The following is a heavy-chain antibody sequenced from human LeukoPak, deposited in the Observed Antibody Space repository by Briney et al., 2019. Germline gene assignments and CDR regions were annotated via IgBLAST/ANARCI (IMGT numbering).Heavy chain of an antibody. D-gene: IGHD5-18*01. CDR2: IKQDGSEK. J-gene: IGHJ4*02. Sequence: GGSLRLSCAASGFTFRSYWMSWVRQAPGKGLEWVANIKQDGSEKYYVDSVKGRFTISRDNAKNSLYLQMNSLRAEDTAVYYCARAGSHTAVAYYFDYWGQGTLVTVSS. V-gene: IGHV3-7*01. CDR1: GFTFRSYW. CDR3: ARAGSHTAVAYYFDY.